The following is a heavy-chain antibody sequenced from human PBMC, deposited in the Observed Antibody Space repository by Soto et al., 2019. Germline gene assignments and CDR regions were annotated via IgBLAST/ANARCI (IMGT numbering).Heavy chain of an antibody. CDR3: AKVGNYYESDGYWYFGV. Sequence: EVQLLESGGTVVQPGGSLRLSCAASGFTFSSYAMTWVRQGPGEGLEWVSAITGSGGYTNYADSVKGRFTISRDNSKNTLYLQMNSLRAVDTAVYYCAKVGNYYESDGYWYFGVWGRGTLVTVSP. V-gene: IGHV3-23*01. J-gene: IGHJ2*01. CDR2: ITGSGGYT. D-gene: IGHD3-22*01. CDR1: GFTFSSYA.